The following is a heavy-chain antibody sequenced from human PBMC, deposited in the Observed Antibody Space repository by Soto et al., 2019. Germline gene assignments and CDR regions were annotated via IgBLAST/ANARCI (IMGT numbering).Heavy chain of an antibody. CDR3: ARIPAAIVGGMDV. V-gene: IGHV1-18*01. D-gene: IGHD2-2*02. Sequence: VASVKVSCKASGGTFSSYAISWARQAPGQGLEWMGWISAYNGNTNYAQKLQGRVTMTTDTSTSTAYMELRSLRSDDTAVYYCARIPAAIVGGMDVWGQGTTVTVSS. CDR1: GGTFSSYA. J-gene: IGHJ6*02. CDR2: ISAYNGNT.